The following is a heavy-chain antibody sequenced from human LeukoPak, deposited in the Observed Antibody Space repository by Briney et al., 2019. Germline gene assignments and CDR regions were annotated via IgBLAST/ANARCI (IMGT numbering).Heavy chain of an antibody. J-gene: IGHJ3*02. V-gene: IGHV3-33*01. CDR2: IWYDGSTK. D-gene: IGHD2-15*01. CDR3: AREDNDAFDI. Sequence: GGSLRLSCAASGFTFSIYGMHWVRQAPGKGLEWVSVIWYDGSTKYYADSVKGRFTISRDNSKNTLYLQMNSLRVEDTAVYYCAREDNDAFDIWGQGTMVTVSS. CDR1: GFTFSIYG.